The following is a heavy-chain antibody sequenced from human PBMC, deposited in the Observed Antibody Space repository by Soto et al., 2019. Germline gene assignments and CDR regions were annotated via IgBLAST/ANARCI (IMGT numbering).Heavy chain of an antibody. CDR2: IKQDGSEK. D-gene: IGHD3-3*01. CDR3: ARGGHYDFWSGSTRVYGMDV. CDR1: GFTFSSYW. Sequence: EVQLVESGGGLVQPGGSLRLSCAASGFTFSSYWMSWVRQAPGKGLEWVANIKQDGSEKYYVDSVKGRFTISRDNAKNSLYLQMNSLRAEDTAVYYCARGGHYDFWSGSTRVYGMDVWGQGTTVTVSS. V-gene: IGHV3-7*01. J-gene: IGHJ6*02.